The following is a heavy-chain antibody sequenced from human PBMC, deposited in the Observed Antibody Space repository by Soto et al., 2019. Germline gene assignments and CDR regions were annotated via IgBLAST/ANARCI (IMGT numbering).Heavy chain of an antibody. CDR2: IGGIDRNT. J-gene: IGHJ4*02. Sequence: EVQLLESGGGLVQPGGSPRLSCAASGFTFNIYAMSWVRQAPGKGPEWVSAIGGIDRNTYYADSVKGRFTISRDDSKNTLYLQMNSLRAEDTAVYYCAKDGRPTHFDYWGQGTPVTVSS. V-gene: IGHV3-23*01. CDR3: AKDGRPTHFDY. CDR1: GFTFNIYA.